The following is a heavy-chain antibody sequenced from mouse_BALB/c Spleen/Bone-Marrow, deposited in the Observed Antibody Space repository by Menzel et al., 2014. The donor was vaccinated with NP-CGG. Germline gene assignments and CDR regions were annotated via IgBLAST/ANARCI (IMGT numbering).Heavy chain of an antibody. CDR3: ANYYYGSSLFAY. J-gene: IGHJ3*01. D-gene: IGHD1-1*01. CDR1: GFNIKDTY. CDR2: IDPANGNT. Sequence: DVKLVESGAELVKPGASVKLSCTASGFNIKDTYMHWVKQRPEQGLEWIGRIDPANGNTKYDPKSQGKATITADTSSNTAYLQLSSLTSEDTAVYYCANYYYGSSLFAYWAKGLWSLSLQ. V-gene: IGHV14-3*02.